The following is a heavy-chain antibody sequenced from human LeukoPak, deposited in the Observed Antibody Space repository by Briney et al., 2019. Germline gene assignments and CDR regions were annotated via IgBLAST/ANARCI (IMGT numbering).Heavy chain of an antibody. CDR1: GFTFSSYG. J-gene: IGHJ3*02. CDR2: IWFDGSNK. V-gene: IGHV3-33*01. CDR3: AREQYGSDDALDI. D-gene: IGHD4-17*01. Sequence: GRSLRLSCAASGFTFSSYGMHWVRQAPGKGLEWVAVIWFDGSNKYYADSVKGRFTVSRDNSKNTMDLQMNSLRAEDTAVYYCAREQYGSDDALDIWGQGTMVTVSS.